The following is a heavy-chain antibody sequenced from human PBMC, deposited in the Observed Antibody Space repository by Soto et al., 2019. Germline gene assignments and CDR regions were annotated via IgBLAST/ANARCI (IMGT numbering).Heavy chain of an antibody. CDR1: GYTFTSYG. D-gene: IGHD1-1*01. CDR3: ARRRYGDY. J-gene: IGHJ4*02. V-gene: IGHV1-18*01. CDR2: ISAHNGNT. Sequence: QVHLVQSGAEVKKPGASVKVSCKASGYTFTSYGITWVRQAPGQGLEWMGWISAHNGNTDYAQKLQGRVIVTRDTSTSTAYMELRSLRSDDTAVYYCARRRYGDYWGQEALVTVSS.